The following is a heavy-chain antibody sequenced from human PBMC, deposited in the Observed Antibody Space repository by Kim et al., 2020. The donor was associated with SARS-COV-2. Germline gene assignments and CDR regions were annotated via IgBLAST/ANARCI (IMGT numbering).Heavy chain of an antibody. D-gene: IGHD6-6*01. CDR2: IYSGGST. Sequence: GGSLRLSCAASGFTVSSNYMSWVRQAPGKGLDWVSVIYSGGSTYYADSVKGRFTISRDNSKNTLYLQMNSLRAEDTAVYYCARSMIEYSGNYYYYYYMDVWGKGTTVTVSS. CDR3: ARSMIEYSGNYYYYYYMDV. V-gene: IGHV3-66*01. J-gene: IGHJ6*03. CDR1: GFTVSSNY.